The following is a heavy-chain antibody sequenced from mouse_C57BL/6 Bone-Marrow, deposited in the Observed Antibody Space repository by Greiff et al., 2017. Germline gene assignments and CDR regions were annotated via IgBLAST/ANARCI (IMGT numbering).Heavy chain of an antibody. CDR1: GFTFSSYA. CDR2: ISSGGDYI. Sequence: EVQVVESGEGLVKPGGSLKLSCAASGFTFSSYAMSWVRQTPEKRLEWVAYISSGGDYIYYADTVKGRFTISRDNARKTLYLQMSSLKSEDTAMYYCTRDVTRSYWYFDVWGTGTTVTVSS. CDR3: TRDVTRSYWYFDV. J-gene: IGHJ1*03. V-gene: IGHV5-9-1*02.